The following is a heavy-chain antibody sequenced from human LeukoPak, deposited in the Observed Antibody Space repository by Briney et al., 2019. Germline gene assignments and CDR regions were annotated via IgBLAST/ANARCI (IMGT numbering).Heavy chain of an antibody. CDR3: ARDPYGGDPDY. V-gene: IGHV4-34*01. CDR2: INHSGST. CDR1: GGSFSGYY. Sequence: PSETLSLTCAVYGGSFSGYYWSWIRQPPGKGLEWIGEINHSGSTNYNPSLKSRVTISVDTSKNQFSLKLSSVTAADTAVYYCARDPYGGDPDYWGQGTLVTVSS. J-gene: IGHJ4*02. D-gene: IGHD4-23*01.